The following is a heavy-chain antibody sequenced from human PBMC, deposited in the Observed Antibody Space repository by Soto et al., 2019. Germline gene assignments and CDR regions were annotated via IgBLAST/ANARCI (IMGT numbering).Heavy chain of an antibody. Sequence: PGGSLRLSCAASGFSFSSYGMHWVRQAPGKGLEWVAVISYDGSNKYYADSVKGRFTISRDNSKNTLYLQMNSLRAEDTAVYYCAKGYGDYVGHYFDYWGQGTLVTVSS. CDR2: ISYDGSNK. D-gene: IGHD4-17*01. V-gene: IGHV3-30*18. J-gene: IGHJ4*02. CDR1: GFSFSSYG. CDR3: AKGYGDYVGHYFDY.